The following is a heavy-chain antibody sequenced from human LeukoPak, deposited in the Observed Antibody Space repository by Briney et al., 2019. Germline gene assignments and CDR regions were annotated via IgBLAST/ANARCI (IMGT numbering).Heavy chain of an antibody. J-gene: IGHJ3*02. Sequence: GGSLRLSCAASGFTFSSYAMSWVRQAPGKGLEWVSAISGSGGSTYYAGSVKGRFTISGDNAKNTLYLQMNSLRAEDTAVYYCAKDLGYYDSSGFDAFDIWGQGTMVTVSS. D-gene: IGHD3-22*01. CDR1: GFTFSSYA. CDR3: AKDLGYYDSSGFDAFDI. CDR2: ISGSGGST. V-gene: IGHV3-23*01.